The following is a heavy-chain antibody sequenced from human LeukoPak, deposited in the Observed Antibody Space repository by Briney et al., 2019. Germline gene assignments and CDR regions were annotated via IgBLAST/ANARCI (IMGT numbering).Heavy chain of an antibody. D-gene: IGHD1-26*01. CDR2: INHSGST. V-gene: IGHV4-39*07. CDR3: ARVGAKYTSAFDY. Sequence: SETLSLTCGVSGGAISSGTNSWSWIRQPPGKGLEWIGEINHSGSTNYNPSLKSRVTTSVDTSKNQFSLKLSSVTAADTAVYYCARVGAKYTSAFDYWGQGTLVTVSS. J-gene: IGHJ4*02. CDR1: GGAISSGTNS.